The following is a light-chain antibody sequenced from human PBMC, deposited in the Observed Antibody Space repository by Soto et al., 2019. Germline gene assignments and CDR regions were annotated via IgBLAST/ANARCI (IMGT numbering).Light chain of an antibody. CDR3: SSFSSGSTQV. CDR2: AVS. Sequence: QAVLTQPASVSGSSGRSITISCTGTSSDVGRYNFVSWYQQHPGNAPKLLIYAVSDRPSGVSARFSGSKSGNTASLAISGLQAEDEAIYYCSSFSSGSTQVFGTGTKVTVL. V-gene: IGLV2-14*03. J-gene: IGLJ1*01. CDR1: SSDVGRYNF.